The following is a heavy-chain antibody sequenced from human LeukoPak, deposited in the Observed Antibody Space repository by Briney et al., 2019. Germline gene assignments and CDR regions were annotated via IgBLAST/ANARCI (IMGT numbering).Heavy chain of an antibody. V-gene: IGHV3-74*01. D-gene: IGHD3-10*01. CDR1: GFTFSSYW. J-gene: IGHJ3*02. Sequence: GGSLRLSCAASGFTFSSYWMHWVRQAPGKGLVWVSRINSDGSSTNYADSVKGRFTISRDNAKNTLYLQMNSLRAEDTAVYYCSTGSGHAFDIWGQGTMVTVSS. CDR2: INSDGSST. CDR3: STGSGHAFDI.